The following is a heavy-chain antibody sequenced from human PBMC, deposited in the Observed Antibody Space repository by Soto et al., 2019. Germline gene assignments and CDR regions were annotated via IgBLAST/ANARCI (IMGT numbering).Heavy chain of an antibody. Sequence: GASVKVSCKASGFTFTNYAMHWVRQAPGQRLEWMGWINTGNGNTKYSQKFQGRVTFTRDTSASTAYMELSSLRSEDTAVYYCVRDLGYYYDSRGYLPLGYWGQGTLVTVSS. CDR1: GFTFTNYA. CDR3: VRDLGYYYDSRGYLPLGY. CDR2: INTGNGNT. D-gene: IGHD3-22*01. V-gene: IGHV1-3*04. J-gene: IGHJ4*02.